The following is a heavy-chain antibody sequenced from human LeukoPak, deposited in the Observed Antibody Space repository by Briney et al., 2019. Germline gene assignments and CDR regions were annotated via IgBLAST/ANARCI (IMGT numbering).Heavy chain of an antibody. CDR3: ARVQNYYGAPDAFDI. V-gene: IGHV3-11*04. CDR1: GFTFSDYY. J-gene: IGHJ3*02. Sequence: PGGSLRLSCAASGFTFSDYYMSWIRQAPGKGLEWVSYISSSGSTIYYADSVKGRFTISRDNAKNSLYLQMNSLRAEDTAAYYCARVQNYYGAPDAFDIWGQGTMVTVSS. CDR2: ISSSGSTI. D-gene: IGHD3-10*01.